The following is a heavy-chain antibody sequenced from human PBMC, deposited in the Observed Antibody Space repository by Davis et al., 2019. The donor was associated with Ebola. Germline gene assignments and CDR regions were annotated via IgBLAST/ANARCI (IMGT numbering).Heavy chain of an antibody. D-gene: IGHD6-19*01. J-gene: IGHJ4*02. V-gene: IGHV3-23*01. CDR2: ISGSGGST. CDR3: AKDSKTSGWYEGSPWY. Sequence: GESLKISCAASGFTFSSYAMSWVRQAPGKGLEWVSAISGSGGSTYYADSVKGRFTISRDNSKNTLYLQMNSLRAEDTAVYYCAKDSKTSGWYEGSPWYWGQGTLVTVSS. CDR1: GFTFSSYA.